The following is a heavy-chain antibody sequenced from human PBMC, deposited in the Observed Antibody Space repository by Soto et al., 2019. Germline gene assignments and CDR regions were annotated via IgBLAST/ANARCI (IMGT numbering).Heavy chain of an antibody. CDR2: FYTSGNT. Sequence: PSETLSLTCTVSGGSVSSYYWSWIRQPAGKGLEWIGRFYTSGNTNYNPSLKSRVTMSLDTSKNQSSLKLSSVTAADTAVYFCASDSTGWFDPWGQGTLVTVSS. CDR1: GGSVSSYY. J-gene: IGHJ5*02. V-gene: IGHV4-4*07. CDR3: ASDSTGWFDP. D-gene: IGHD7-27*01.